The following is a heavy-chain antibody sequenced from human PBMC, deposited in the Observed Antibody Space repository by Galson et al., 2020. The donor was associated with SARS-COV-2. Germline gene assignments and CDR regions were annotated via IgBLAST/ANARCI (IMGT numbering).Heavy chain of an antibody. D-gene: IGHD6-13*01. CDR3: TTEEAAAGFDY. J-gene: IGHJ4*02. CDR1: GFTFSNAW. V-gene: IGHV3-15*01. CDR2: IKSKTDGGTT. Sequence: GESLKISCAASGFTFSNAWMSWVRQAPGKGLEWVGRIKSKTDGGTTDYAAPVKGRFTISRDDSKNTLYLQMNSLKTEDTAVYYCTTEEAAAGFDYWGQGTLVTVSS.